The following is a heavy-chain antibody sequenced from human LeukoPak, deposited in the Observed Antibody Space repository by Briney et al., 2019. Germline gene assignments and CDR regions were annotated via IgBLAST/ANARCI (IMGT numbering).Heavy chain of an antibody. CDR1: GGSISSYY. CDR2: IYYSGST. V-gene: IGHV4-59*01. Sequence: SETLSLTCTVSGGSISSYYWSWIRQPPGKGLEWIGYIYYSGSTNYNPSLKSRVTISVDTSKNQFSLKLSSVTAADTAVYYCAREGDYEEWRDWFDPWAREPWSPSPQ. J-gene: IGHJ5*02. CDR3: AREGDYEEWRDWFDP. D-gene: IGHD4-17*01.